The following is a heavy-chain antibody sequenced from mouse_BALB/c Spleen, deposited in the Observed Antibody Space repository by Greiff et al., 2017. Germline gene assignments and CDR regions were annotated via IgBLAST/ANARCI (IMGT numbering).Heavy chain of an antibody. D-gene: IGHD2-2*01. CDR1: GFTFRSYA. J-gene: IGHJ3*01. CDR3: ARDYGYDGPFAY. V-gene: IGHV5-9-1*01. CDR2: ISSGGSYT. Sequence: VMLVESGGGLVKPGGSLKLSFAASGFTFRSYALSWVRQTPEKRLEWVATISSGGSYTYYPDSVKGRFTISRDNAKNTLYLQMSSLRSEDTAMYYCARDYGYDGPFAYWGQGTLVTVSA.